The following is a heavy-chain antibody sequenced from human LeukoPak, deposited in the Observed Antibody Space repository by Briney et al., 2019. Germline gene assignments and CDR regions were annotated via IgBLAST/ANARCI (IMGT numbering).Heavy chain of an antibody. V-gene: IGHV1-69*05. CDR1: GGTFSSYA. D-gene: IGHD3-22*01. CDR2: IIPIFGTA. CDR3: ARDRDSSGYYRHDAFDI. Sequence: SVKVFCKASGGTFSSYAISWVRQAPGQGLEWMGGIIPIFGTANYAQKFQGRVTITTDESTSTAYMELSSLRSEDTAVYYCARDRDSSGYYRHDAFDIWGQGTMVTVSS. J-gene: IGHJ3*02.